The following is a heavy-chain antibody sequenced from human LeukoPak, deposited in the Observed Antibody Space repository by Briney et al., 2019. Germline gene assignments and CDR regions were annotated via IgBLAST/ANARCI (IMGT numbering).Heavy chain of an antibody. CDR1: GGTFSSYA. CDR3: ARDLREATAMANYFDY. Sequence: SVKVSCRASGGTFSSYAMSWVRQAPGQGLEWMGGIIPIFGTANYAQKFQGRVTITADKSTSTAYMELSSLRSEDTAVCYCARDLREATAMANYFDYWGQGTLVTVSS. CDR2: IIPIFGTA. J-gene: IGHJ4*02. D-gene: IGHD5-18*01. V-gene: IGHV1-69*06.